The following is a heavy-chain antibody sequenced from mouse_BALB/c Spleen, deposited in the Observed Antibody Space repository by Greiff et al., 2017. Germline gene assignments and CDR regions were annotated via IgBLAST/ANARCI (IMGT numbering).Heavy chain of an antibody. J-gene: IGHJ2*01. CDR1: GFTFSSFG. Sequence: EVKLQESGGGLVQPGGSRKLSCAASGFTFSSFGMHWVRQAPEKGLEWVAYISSGSSTIYYADTVKGRFTISRDNPKNTLFLQMTSLRSEDTAMYYCATGTRWEFDYWGQGTTLTVSS. CDR2: ISSGSSTI. V-gene: IGHV5-17*02. CDR3: ATGTRWEFDY. D-gene: IGHD4-1*01.